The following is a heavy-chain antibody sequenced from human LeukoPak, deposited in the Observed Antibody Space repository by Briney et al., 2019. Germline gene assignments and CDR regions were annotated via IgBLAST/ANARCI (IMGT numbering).Heavy chain of an antibody. CDR3: AREVVAATRWAVV. CDR1: GFTFTSFA. D-gene: IGHD2-15*01. V-gene: IGHV3-30-3*01. J-gene: IGHJ4*02. CDR2: ISYDGSNK. Sequence: GGSLRLSCAASGFTFTSFAMHWVRQAPGKGLEWVAVISYDGSNKYYADSVKGRFTISRDNSKNTLYLQMNSLRAEDTAVYYCAREVVAATRWAVVWGQGTLVTVSS.